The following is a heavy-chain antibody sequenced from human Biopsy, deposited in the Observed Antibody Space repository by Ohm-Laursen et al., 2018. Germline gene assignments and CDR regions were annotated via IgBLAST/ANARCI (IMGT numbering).Heavy chain of an antibody. V-gene: IGHV4-4*07. J-gene: IGHJ5*02. CDR2: IYITGET. CDR1: GGYISHYY. D-gene: IGHD3-10*01. CDR3: ARAPPLIRGVVESWFDP. Sequence: SGTLSLTCSVSGGYISHYYWTWIRQPVGQGLEWIGRIYITGETDYNPSLKSRVTMSVDSSKKQFSLKLKSVTAADTAIYYCARAPPLIRGVVESWFDPWGQGILVTVSS.